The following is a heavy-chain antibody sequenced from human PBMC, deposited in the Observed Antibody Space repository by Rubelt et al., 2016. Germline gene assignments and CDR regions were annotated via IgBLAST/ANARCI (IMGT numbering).Heavy chain of an antibody. V-gene: IGHV1-18*01. CDR3: ARDPLPVRGVIMTPTH. Sequence: QVQLVQSGAEVKKPGASVKVSCKASGYTFTSYGISWVRQAPGQGLEWMGWISAYNGKTNYAQKLKGRVTMTTDTSTSTAYMELRSLRSDDTAVYYCARDPLPVRGVIMTPTHWGQGTLVTVSS. CDR2: ISAYNGKT. J-gene: IGHJ4*02. CDR1: GYTFTSYG. D-gene: IGHD3-10*01.